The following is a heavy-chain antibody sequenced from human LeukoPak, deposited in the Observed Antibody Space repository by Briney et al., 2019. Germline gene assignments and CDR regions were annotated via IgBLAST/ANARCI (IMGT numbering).Heavy chain of an antibody. J-gene: IGHJ5*02. D-gene: IGHD2-2*01. CDR3: ASAGVAQLPYNWFDP. CDR2: ISGSGGST. V-gene: IGHV3-23*01. Sequence: GGSLRLSCAASGFTFSSYAMSWVRQAPGKGLEWVSAISGSGGSTYYADSVKGRFTISRDNAKNSLYLQMNSLRAEDTAVYYCASAGVAQLPYNWFDPWGQGTLVTVSS. CDR1: GFTFSSYA.